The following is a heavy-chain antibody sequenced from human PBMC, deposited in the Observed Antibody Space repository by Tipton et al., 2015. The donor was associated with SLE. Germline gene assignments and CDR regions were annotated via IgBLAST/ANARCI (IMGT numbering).Heavy chain of an antibody. V-gene: IGHV4-34*01. CDR3: ARKDTTMVWGDYYYGMDV. CDR2: INHSGST. D-gene: IGHD5-18*01. Sequence: TLSLTCAVYGGSFSGYYWSWIRQAPGKGLEWIGEINHSGSTNYNPSLKSRVSISVGTSKNQFSLKLSSVTAADTAVYYCARKDTTMVWGDYYYGMDVWGQGTTVTVSS. J-gene: IGHJ6*02. CDR1: GGSFSGYY.